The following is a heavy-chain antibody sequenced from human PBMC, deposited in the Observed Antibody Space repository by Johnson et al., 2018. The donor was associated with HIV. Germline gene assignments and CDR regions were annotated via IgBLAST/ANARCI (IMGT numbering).Heavy chain of an antibody. V-gene: IGHV3-30-3*01. CDR2: ISYDGSNK. CDR3: ARDRYYDSSGSHAFDI. CDR1: GFTFSSYA. Sequence: QMQLVESGGGVVQPGRSLRLSCAASGFTFSSYAMHWVRQAPGKGLEWVAVISYDGSNKYYADSVKGRFTISRDNSKNPLYLQMNTLRAEDTAVYYCARDRYYDSSGSHAFDIWGQGTMVTVSS. D-gene: IGHD3-22*01. J-gene: IGHJ3*02.